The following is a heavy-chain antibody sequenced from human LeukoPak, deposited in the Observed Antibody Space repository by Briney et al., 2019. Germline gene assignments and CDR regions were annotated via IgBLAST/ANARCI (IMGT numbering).Heavy chain of an antibody. D-gene: IGHD4-17*01. CDR2: IIPIFGTA. V-gene: IGHV1-69*06. J-gene: IGHJ6*03. CDR1: GYTFTSYG. CDR3: ARGAVTTDNYYYYMDV. Sequence: GASVKVSCKASGYTFTSYGISWVRQAPGQGLEWMGGIIPIFGTANYAQKFQGRVTITADKSTSTAYMELSSLRSEDTAVYYCARGAVTTDNYYYYMDVWGKGTTVTISS.